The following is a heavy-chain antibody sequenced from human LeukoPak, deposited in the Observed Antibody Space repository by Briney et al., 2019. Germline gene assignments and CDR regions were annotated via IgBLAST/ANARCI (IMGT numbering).Heavy chain of an antibody. CDR1: GFTFSGYE. CDR3: AKDYPTQGD. V-gene: IGHV3-30*18. CDR2: ISYDGSNK. D-gene: IGHD3-16*01. J-gene: IGHJ4*02. Sequence: GGSLRLSCAASGFTFSGYEMNWVRQAPGKGLEWVAVISYDGSNKYYADSVKGRFTISRDNSKNTLYLQMNSLRAEDTAVYYCAKDYPTQGDWGQGPLVTASS.